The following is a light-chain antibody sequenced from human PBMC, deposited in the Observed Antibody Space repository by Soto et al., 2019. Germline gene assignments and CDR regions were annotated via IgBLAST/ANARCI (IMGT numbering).Light chain of an antibody. CDR2: EVS. J-gene: IGLJ1*01. CDR3: ISYTTDDVRYV. CDR1: NSDVGIYDF. Sequence: QSALTQPASVSGTPGQSITISRTGSNSDVGIYDFVSWYQHHPGRAPKLIVSEVSHRPSGVSNRFSGSKSGNTASLTISGLQSEDEADYYCISYTTDDVRYVFGTGTKVTVL. V-gene: IGLV2-14*01.